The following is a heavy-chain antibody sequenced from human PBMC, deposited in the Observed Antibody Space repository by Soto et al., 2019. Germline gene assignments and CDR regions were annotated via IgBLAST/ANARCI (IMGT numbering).Heavy chain of an antibody. D-gene: IGHD3-22*01. J-gene: IGHJ4*02. V-gene: IGHV1-69*13. CDR3: ARVYYPHYYTNYYYDSRTLGY. Sequence: ASVKVSCKASGGTFSSYAISWVRQAPGQGLEWMGGIIPIFGTANYAQKFQGRVTITADESTSTAYMELSSLRSEDTAVYYCARVYYPHYYTNYYYDSRTLGYWGQGTLVTVSS. CDR2: IIPIFGTA. CDR1: GGTFSSYA.